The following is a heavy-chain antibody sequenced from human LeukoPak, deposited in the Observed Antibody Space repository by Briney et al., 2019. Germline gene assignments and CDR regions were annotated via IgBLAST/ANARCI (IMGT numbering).Heavy chain of an antibody. D-gene: IGHD4-17*01. CDR3: AKHKENFGDSCLDDC. J-gene: IGHJ4*02. CDR2: ISYDGSNK. V-gene: IGHV3-30*04. Sequence: PGRSLRLSCAASGFTFSSYAMHWVRQAPGKGLEWVAVISYDGSNKYYADSVKGRFTISRDNSKNTLYLQMNSLRAEDTASYYCAKHKENFGDSCLDDCWGQGTLVTVSS. CDR1: GFTFSSYA.